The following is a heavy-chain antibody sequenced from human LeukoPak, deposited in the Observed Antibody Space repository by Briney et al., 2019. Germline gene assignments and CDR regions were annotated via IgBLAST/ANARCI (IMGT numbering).Heavy chain of an antibody. CDR1: GYIFTNYW. V-gene: IGHV5-51*01. J-gene: IGHJ4*02. Sequence: GESLKISCKGSGYIFTNYWIGWVRQMPGKGLEWMGIIYPRDSDTRYSPSFQGQVTVSADKSIGTAYLQWSSLEASDTAMYYCARRQYSGYDFDFWGQGTLVTVSS. CDR2: IYPRDSDT. D-gene: IGHD5-12*01. CDR3: ARRQYSGYDFDF.